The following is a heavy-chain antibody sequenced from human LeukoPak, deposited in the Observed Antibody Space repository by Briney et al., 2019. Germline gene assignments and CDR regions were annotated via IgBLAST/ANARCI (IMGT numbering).Heavy chain of an antibody. Sequence: GPVKVSCKLSGDTLTELSMHWVRQSPGKGLEWMGGFVPEDGETIYAQEFQGRVTMTEDTSTDTAYKELSSLRTDDTAVYFCATLPRGHLFDSSGQGTLVTVSS. V-gene: IGHV1-24*01. CDR1: GDTLTELS. D-gene: IGHD3-10*01. CDR2: FVPEDGET. CDR3: ATLPRGHLFDS. J-gene: IGHJ4*02.